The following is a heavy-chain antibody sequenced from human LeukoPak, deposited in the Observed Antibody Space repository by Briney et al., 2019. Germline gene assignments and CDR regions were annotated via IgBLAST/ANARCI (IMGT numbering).Heavy chain of an antibody. CDR3: ARHRGLDGRRVKTFDY. V-gene: IGHV4-34*01. Sequence: PSETLSLTCAVYGGSFSGYYWSWIRQPPGKGLEWIGEINHSGSTNYNPSLKSRVTISVDTSKNQFSLKLRSVTAADTAVYYCARHRGLDGRRVKTFDYWGQGTLVTVSS. CDR2: INHSGST. J-gene: IGHJ4*02. D-gene: IGHD5-24*01. CDR1: GGSFSGYY.